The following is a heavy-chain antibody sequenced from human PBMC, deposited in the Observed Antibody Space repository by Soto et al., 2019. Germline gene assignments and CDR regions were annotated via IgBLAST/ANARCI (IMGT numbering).Heavy chain of an antibody. CDR3: AKDSEIQGLSAAGECLDS. J-gene: IGHJ4*02. CDR2: IDAGGGRT. D-gene: IGHD6-13*01. CDR1: GFTFAIYA. Sequence: GSLRLSCASSGFTFAIYAMAWVRQAPGKGVEWVSGIDAGGGRTYYADSVKGRFTISRDNSRNTLFLQMDNLRGEDTDIYYCAKDSEIQGLSAAGECLDSWGQGTLVTVST. V-gene: IGHV3-23*01.